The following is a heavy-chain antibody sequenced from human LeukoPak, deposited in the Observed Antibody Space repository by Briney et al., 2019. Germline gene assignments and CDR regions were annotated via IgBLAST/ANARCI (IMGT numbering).Heavy chain of an antibody. Sequence: GGSLRLSCAASGFTFGSYWMHWVRQAPGKGLVWVSRINSDGSSTSYADSVKGRFTISRDNAKNTLYLQMNSLRAEDTAVYYCARDPRTPYTIFGVVIIGHDAFDIWGQGTMVTVSS. D-gene: IGHD3-3*01. CDR3: ARDPRTPYTIFGVVIIGHDAFDI. V-gene: IGHV3-74*01. J-gene: IGHJ3*02. CDR2: INSDGSST. CDR1: GFTFGSYW.